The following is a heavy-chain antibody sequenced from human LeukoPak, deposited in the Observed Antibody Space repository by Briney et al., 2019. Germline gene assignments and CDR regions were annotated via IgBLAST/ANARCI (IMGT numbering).Heavy chain of an antibody. V-gene: IGHV3-48*03. D-gene: IGHD2-2*01. Sequence: GGSLRLSCAASGFTSSSYEMNWVRQAPGKGLEWVSYISSSGSTIYYADSVKGRFTISRDNAKNSLYLQMNSLRAEDTAVYYCARGGFRYCSSTSCYPNWFDPWGQGTLVTVSS. CDR3: ARGGFRYCSSTSCYPNWFDP. CDR1: GFTSSSYE. CDR2: ISSSGSTI. J-gene: IGHJ5*02.